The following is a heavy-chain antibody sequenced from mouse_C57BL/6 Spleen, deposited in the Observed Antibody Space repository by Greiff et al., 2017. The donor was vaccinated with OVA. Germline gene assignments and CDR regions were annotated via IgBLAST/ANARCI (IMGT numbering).Heavy chain of an antibody. CDR1: GFTFSNYW. Sequence: EVKLMESGGGLVQPGGSMKLSCVASGFTFSNYWMNWVRQSPEKGLEWVAQIRLKSDNYATHYAESVKGRFTISRDDSKSSVYLQMNNLRAEDTGIYYCTDDYDDYAMDYWGQGTSVTVSS. CDR3: TDDYDDYAMDY. J-gene: IGHJ4*01. CDR2: IRLKSDNYAT. V-gene: IGHV6-3*01. D-gene: IGHD2-4*01.